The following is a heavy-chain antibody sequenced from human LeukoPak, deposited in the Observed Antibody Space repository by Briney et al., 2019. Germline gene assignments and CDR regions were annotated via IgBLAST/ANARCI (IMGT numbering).Heavy chain of an antibody. J-gene: IGHJ4*02. CDR3: ARGAKDSSGYYFGY. V-gene: IGHV1-8*01. D-gene: IGHD3-22*01. Sequence: ASVKVSCKASGYTFTSYDINWVRQATGQGLEWMGWMNPNSGNTGYAQKFQGRVTMTRNTSISTAYMELSSLRSEATAVYYCARGAKDSSGYYFGYWGQGTLVTVSS. CDR1: GYTFTSYD. CDR2: MNPNSGNT.